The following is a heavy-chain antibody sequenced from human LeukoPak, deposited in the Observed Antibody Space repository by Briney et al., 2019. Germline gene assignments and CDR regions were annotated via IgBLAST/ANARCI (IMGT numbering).Heavy chain of an antibody. D-gene: IGHD3-9*01. Sequence: HPGGSLRLSCVASGFTFSSHGMHWVRQAPGKGLEWVAFIRYDGSNKYYADSVKGRFTISRDNSKNTLYLQMNSLRAEDTAVYYCAKGRVWIPDILTGYYYHDAFDIWGQGTMVTVSS. CDR1: GFTFSSHG. J-gene: IGHJ3*02. CDR3: AKGRVWIPDILTGYYYHDAFDI. V-gene: IGHV3-30*02. CDR2: IRYDGSNK.